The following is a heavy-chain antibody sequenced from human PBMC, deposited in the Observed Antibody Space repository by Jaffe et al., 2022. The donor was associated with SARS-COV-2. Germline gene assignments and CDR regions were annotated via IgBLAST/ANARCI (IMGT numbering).Heavy chain of an antibody. CDR3: ARDFSSIPKNWFDP. Sequence: QVHLVQSGAEVKKPGASVKVSCEASGYTFTAFYMHWVRQAPGQGLEWMGRIDPYSGDTEYAQNFQGRVSMTRDTSISTAYMELSSLRSDDTAVYYCARDFSSIPKNWFDPWGQGTLVTVSS. J-gene: IGHJ5*02. V-gene: IGHV1-2*06. CDR1: GYTFTAFY. CDR2: IDPYSGDT. D-gene: IGHD2-21*01.